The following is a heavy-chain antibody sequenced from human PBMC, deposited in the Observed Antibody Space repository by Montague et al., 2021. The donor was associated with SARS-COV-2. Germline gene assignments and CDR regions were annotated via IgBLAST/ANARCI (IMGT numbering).Heavy chain of an antibody. D-gene: IGHD3-16*01. Sequence: FPRLSCAPSGFTFSRNSMNWVRQAPGKGLEWVSTISSDTLHTFYAESVKGRFTISRDNAKNELYLQMNSLRAEDMAVYYCARGGEIDVWAPFGHWGQGTLVTVSS. J-gene: IGHJ4*02. CDR3: ARGGEIDVWAPFGH. CDR1: GFTFSRNS. V-gene: IGHV3-21*01. CDR2: ISSDTLHT.